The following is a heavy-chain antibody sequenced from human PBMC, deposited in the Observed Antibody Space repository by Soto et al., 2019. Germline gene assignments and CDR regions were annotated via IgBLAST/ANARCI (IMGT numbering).Heavy chain of an antibody. D-gene: IGHD6-6*01. Sequence: GGSLRLSCAASGFTFTTYAMTWVRQAPGKGLEWVSYISSSSSTIYYADSVKGRFTISRDNAKNSLYLQMNSLRAEDTAVYYCAREPGEYSSSAAPVVLDYWGQGTLVTVSS. V-gene: IGHV3-48*01. CDR2: ISSSSSTI. J-gene: IGHJ4*02. CDR3: AREPGEYSSSAAPVVLDY. CDR1: GFTFTTYA.